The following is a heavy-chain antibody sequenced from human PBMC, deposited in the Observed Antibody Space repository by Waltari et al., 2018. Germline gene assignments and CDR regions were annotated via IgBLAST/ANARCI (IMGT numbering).Heavy chain of an antibody. CDR2: INTNTGNP. D-gene: IGHD1-26*01. V-gene: IGHV7-4-1*02. Sequence: QVQLVQSGSELKKPGASVQVSCKASGYTFTSYAMHWVRQAPGQGLEWMGWINTNTGNPTYAQGFTGRFVFSLDTSVSTAYLQISSLKAEDTAVYYCASSELYPQLNWFDPWGQGTLVTVSS. CDR1: GYTFTSYA. CDR3: ASSELYPQLNWFDP. J-gene: IGHJ5*02.